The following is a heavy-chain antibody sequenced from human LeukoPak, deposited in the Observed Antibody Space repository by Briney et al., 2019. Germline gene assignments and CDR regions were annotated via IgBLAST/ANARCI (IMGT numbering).Heavy chain of an antibody. CDR2: ISSSSSTI. V-gene: IGHV3-48*04. J-gene: IGHJ3*02. CDR1: GFTFSRYS. CDR3: ARDHTLYYYDSSGYYWDDAFDI. Sequence: GGSLRLSCAASGFTFSRYSMNWVRQAPGKGLEWVSYISSSSSTIYYADSVKGRFTISRDNAKNSLYLQMNSLRAEDTAVYYCARDHTLYYYDSSGYYWDDAFDIWGQGTMVTVSS. D-gene: IGHD3-22*01.